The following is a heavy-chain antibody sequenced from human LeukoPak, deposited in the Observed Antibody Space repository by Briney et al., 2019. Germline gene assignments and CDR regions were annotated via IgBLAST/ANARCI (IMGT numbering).Heavy chain of an antibody. CDR3: LLLESGFQH. J-gene: IGHJ1*01. D-gene: IGHD3-3*01. CDR2: INHSGST. Sequence: PSETLSLTCTVSGGSISSYYWSWIRQPPGKGLEWIGEINHSGSTNYNPSLKSRVTISVDTSKNQFSLKLSSVTAADTAVYYCLLLESGFQHWGQGTLVTVSS. CDR1: GGSISSYY. V-gene: IGHV4-34*01.